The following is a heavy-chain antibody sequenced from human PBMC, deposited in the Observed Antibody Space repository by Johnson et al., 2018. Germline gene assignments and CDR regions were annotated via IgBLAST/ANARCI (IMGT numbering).Heavy chain of an antibody. Sequence: QVQLVESGGGVVQPGKSLRLSCAASGFIFSTYAMHWVRQAPGKGLEWVAVIWYDGSNKNYADSVKGRFTISRDTSKNTLYLQMNSLRTGDTAVYYCARGGLLGATAGRNVWGKGPRVTVSS. CDR1: GFIFSTYA. CDR3: ARGGLLGATAGRNV. CDR2: IWYDGSNK. J-gene: IGHJ6*04. V-gene: IGHV3-33*01. D-gene: IGHD1-26*01.